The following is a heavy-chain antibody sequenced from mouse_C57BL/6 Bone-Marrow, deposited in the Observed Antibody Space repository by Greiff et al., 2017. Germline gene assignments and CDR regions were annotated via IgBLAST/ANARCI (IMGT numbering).Heavy chain of an antibody. CDR1: GYTFTSYG. CDR3: ARYGYYGYYAMDY. J-gene: IGHJ4*01. V-gene: IGHV1-81*01. CDR2: IYPRSGNT. Sequence: VQLQQSGAELARPGASVKLSCKASGYTFTSYGISWVKQRTGQGLEWIGEIYPRSGNTYYNEKFKGKATLTADKSSSTAYMARRSLTSEDSAVYVCARYGYYGYYAMDYWGQGTAVTVSS. D-gene: IGHD2-3*01.